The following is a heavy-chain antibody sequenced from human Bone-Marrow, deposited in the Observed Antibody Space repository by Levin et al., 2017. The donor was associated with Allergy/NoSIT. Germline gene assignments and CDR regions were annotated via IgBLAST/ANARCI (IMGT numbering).Heavy chain of an antibody. CDR1: VFTFRAYW. J-gene: IGHJ3*02. Sequence: GGSLRLSCEASVFTFRAYWMTWVRQAPGKGLEWVANIDQDENEKYYVESVKGRFTISRDNAKNALYLQMNSLRAEDTAVYYCARIYDSSGYYSGVGPLDIWGQGTRVTVSS. V-gene: IGHV3-7*01. CDR2: IDQDENEK. D-gene: IGHD3-22*01. CDR3: ARIYDSSGYYSGVGPLDI.